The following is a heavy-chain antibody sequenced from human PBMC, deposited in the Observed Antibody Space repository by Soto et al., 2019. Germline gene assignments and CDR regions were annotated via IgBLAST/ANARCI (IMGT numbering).Heavy chain of an antibody. CDR2: IYYSGST. V-gene: IGHV4-31*03. CDR3: ARRRARRGPLDH. CDR1: GGSISSGGYY. Sequence: QVQLQEPGPGLVKPSQTLSLTCTVSGGSISSGGYYWSWIRQHPGKGLEWIGYIYYSGSTYYNPSLKSRVTIAEDTSKDQFSLKLSSVTAADTAVYYCARRRARRGPLDHWGQGTLVTVSS. D-gene: IGHD3-10*01. J-gene: IGHJ4*02.